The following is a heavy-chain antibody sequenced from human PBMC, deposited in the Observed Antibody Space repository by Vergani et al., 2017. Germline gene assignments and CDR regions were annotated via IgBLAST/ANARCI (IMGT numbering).Heavy chain of an antibody. V-gene: IGHV1-46*03. CDR1: GYTFSNYY. Sequence: QVQVVQSGAEVKKSGASVKVSCKTSGYTFSNYYMHWVRQAPGQGLEWMGIINPSGGHTNYAQKFQGRVTMTRDTSTSTVYMELSSLRSEDTAIYYCARDDGAAAGTEWYYYGMDVWGQGTTVTVSS. J-gene: IGHJ6*02. CDR3: ARDDGAAAGTEWYYYGMDV. D-gene: IGHD6-13*01. CDR2: INPSGGHT.